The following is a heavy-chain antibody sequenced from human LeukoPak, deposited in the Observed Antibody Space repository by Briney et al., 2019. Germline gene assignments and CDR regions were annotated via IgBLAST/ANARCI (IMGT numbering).Heavy chain of an antibody. CDR3: ARDGYGYNYMDV. D-gene: IGHD5-12*01. V-gene: IGHV3-23*01. CDR2: ISGSGGAA. CDR1: GFTFSIYA. Sequence: PGGSLRLSCAPPGFTFSIYAMSWVRQPPGKGLEWVSTISGSGGAAYYADSVKGRFTISRDNSKNTLYLQMNSLRAEDTAVYYCARDGYGYNYMDVWGKGTTVTVSS. J-gene: IGHJ6*03.